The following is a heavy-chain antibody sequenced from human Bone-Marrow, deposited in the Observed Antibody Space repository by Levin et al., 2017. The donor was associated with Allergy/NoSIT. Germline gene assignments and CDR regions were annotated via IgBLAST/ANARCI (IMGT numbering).Heavy chain of an antibody. CDR1: GDTLSEIS. V-gene: IGHV1-24*01. CDR3: AKDWLGQRHAFDV. J-gene: IGHJ3*01. Sequence: ASVKVSCKVSGDTLSEISIHWVRQAPGKGLEWRGGFDRDDGRSIAAQTFKGRLIMTEATSTDTAYMELSSLTSDDTAVYYCAKDWLGQRHAFDVWGQGAAVTVSS. CDR2: FDRDDGRS. D-gene: IGHD1-1*01.